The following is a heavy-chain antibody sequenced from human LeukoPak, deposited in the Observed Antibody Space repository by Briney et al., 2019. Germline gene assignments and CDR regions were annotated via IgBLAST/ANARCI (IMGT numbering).Heavy chain of an antibody. J-gene: IGHJ4*02. V-gene: IGHV4-31*03. Sequence: PSQTLSLTCTVSGGSISSGGYYWSWIRQHPGKGLEWIGYIYYSGSTYYSPSLKSRVTISVDTSKNQFSLKLSSVTAADTAVYYCARQNTVLLWFGELGGLFDYWGQGTLVTVSS. CDR3: ARQNTVLLWFGELGGLFDY. CDR2: IYYSGST. D-gene: IGHD3-10*01. CDR1: GGSISSGGYY.